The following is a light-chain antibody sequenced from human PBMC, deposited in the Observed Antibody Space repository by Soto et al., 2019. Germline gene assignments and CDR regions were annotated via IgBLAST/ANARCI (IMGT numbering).Light chain of an antibody. CDR1: QTVRTY. CDR3: HQYSSSLPWT. CDR2: DAF. V-gene: IGKV3-11*01. Sequence: EVVLTQYPATLSLLPGERATLSCRASQTVRTYLARYQQKAGQAHRLLIYDAFNRATGIPARFSGSGSGTDFTPTISSLEPEDFAVYHCHQYSSSLPWTFGQGTKVDI. J-gene: IGKJ1*01.